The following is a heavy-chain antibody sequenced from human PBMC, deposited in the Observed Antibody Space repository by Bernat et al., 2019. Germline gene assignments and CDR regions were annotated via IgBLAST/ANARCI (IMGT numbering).Heavy chain of an antibody. D-gene: IGHD2-8*01. CDR2: IKEDGSEI. CDR3: AREGMMYGIGYGLDV. Sequence: EVQLVESGGGLVQPGGSLRLSCAASGFTFSAYWMSWVRQAPGMGLEWVANIKEDGSEINYVDSVKGRLTISRDNAENSLHLQMNSPRAEDTAIYYCAREGMMYGIGYGLDVWGQGTTVTVSS. J-gene: IGHJ6*02. CDR1: GFTFSAYW. V-gene: IGHV3-7*03.